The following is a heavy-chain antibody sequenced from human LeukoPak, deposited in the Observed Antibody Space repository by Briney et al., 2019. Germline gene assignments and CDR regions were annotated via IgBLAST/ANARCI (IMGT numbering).Heavy chain of an antibody. D-gene: IGHD1-20*01. V-gene: IGHV1-8*02. Sequence: GASVKVSCKASGYTFTSYDINWLRQATGQGLEWMGWMNPNSGNTGYAQKFQGRVTMTRNTSISTAYMELSSLRSEDTAVYYCARGGYYWNSRWFDPWGQGTLVTVSS. CDR3: ARGGYYWNSRWFDP. CDR1: GYTFTSYD. J-gene: IGHJ5*02. CDR2: MNPNSGNT.